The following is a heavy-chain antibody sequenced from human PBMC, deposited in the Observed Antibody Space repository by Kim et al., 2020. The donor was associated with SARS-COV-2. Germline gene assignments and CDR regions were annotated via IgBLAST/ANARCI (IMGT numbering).Heavy chain of an antibody. V-gene: IGHV3-7*01. CDR3: ASYHY. Sequence: GGSLRLSCAVSGFSFSSYWMTWVRQAPGKGLEWVANIKEDGSEKYYVDSVKGRFTISRDNAKNSLYLQMSSLRAEDTAVYYCASYHYWGQGTLVTVSS. J-gene: IGHJ4*02. CDR2: IKEDGSEK. CDR1: GFSFSSYW.